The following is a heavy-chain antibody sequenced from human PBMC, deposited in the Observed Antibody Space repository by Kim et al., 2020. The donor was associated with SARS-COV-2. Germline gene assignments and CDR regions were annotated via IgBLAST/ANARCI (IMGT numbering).Heavy chain of an antibody. D-gene: IGHD5-18*01. CDR2: ISHYNGNT. Sequence: ASVKVSCKASGYTFTSYGISWVRQAPGQGLEWMGWISHYNGNTNYAQKLQGRVTMTTDTSTSTAYMELRSLRSDDTAVYYCARAPDSYGYYYYGMDVWGQGTTVTVSS. CDR1: GYTFTSYG. CDR3: ARAPDSYGYYYYGMDV. V-gene: IGHV1-18*01. J-gene: IGHJ6*02.